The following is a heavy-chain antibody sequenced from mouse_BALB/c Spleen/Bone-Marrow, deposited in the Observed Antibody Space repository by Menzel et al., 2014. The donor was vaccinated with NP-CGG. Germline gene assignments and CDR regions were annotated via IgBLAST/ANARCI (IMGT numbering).Heavy chain of an antibody. V-gene: IGHV5-6*01. CDR1: GSTFSNYD. CDR2: ISSGVSYT. D-gene: IGHD1-1*01. CDR3: ARHNYGYFAMDY. J-gene: IGHJ4*01. Sequence: EVQVVESGGDLVKPGGSLKLSCATSGSTFSNYDVSWVRQTPDKRLEWVAIISSGVSYTYYPDSVKGRFTLSRDNAKNTLYLQMSSLKSEDTAMYFCARHNYGYFAMDYWGQGTSVTVSS.